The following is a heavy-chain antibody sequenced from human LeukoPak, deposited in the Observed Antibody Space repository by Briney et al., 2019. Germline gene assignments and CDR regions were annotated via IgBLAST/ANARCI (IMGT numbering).Heavy chain of an antibody. V-gene: IGHV4-39*01. CDR1: GGSISSSSYY. Sequence: SETLSLTCTVSGGSISSSSYYWGWIRQPPGKGLEWIGSMYYSGSTYYNPSLKSRVTISVDTSKNQFSLKLSSVTAADTAVYYCARGEYSGSYYGYWGQGTLVTVSS. CDR3: ARGEYSGSYYGY. D-gene: IGHD1-26*01. J-gene: IGHJ4*02. CDR2: MYYSGST.